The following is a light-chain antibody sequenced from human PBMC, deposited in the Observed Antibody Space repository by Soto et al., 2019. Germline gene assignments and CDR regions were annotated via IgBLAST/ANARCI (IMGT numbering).Light chain of an antibody. CDR2: STN. CDR3: VLYMGSGIDV. J-gene: IGLJ1*01. V-gene: IGLV8-61*01. CDR1: SGSVSTSYY. Sequence: QTVVTQEPSFSVSPGGTVTLTCGLSSGSVSTSYYPSWYQQTPGQAPRTLIYSTNTRSSGVPDRFSGSILGNKAALTITGAQADDESDYYCVLYMGSGIDVFGTGTQVTVL.